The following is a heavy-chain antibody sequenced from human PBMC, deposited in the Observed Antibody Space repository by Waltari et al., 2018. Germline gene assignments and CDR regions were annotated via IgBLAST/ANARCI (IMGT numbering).Heavy chain of an antibody. CDR2: ISSSALTI. CDR1: GFTLSNYD. CDR3: ARERGYDYGIDH. V-gene: IGHV3-48*03. Sequence: EVQLVESGGHLVQPGGSLRLSCSVSGFTLSNYDMNWVRSAPGKSLEGISFISSSALTIHYAASVKGRFAVSRDNAKNSLYLQMNNLRAEDTAFYFCARERGYDYGIDHWGQGTLVTVSS. D-gene: IGHD5-18*01. J-gene: IGHJ4*02.